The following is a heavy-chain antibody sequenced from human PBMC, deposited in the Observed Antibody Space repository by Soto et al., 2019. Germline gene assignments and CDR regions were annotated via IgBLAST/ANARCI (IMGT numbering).Heavy chain of an antibody. CDR1: GFTFSNYW. CDR2: IYSDGSVT. D-gene: IGHD5-18*01. J-gene: IGHJ4*02. V-gene: IGHV3-74*01. CDR3: ATLNSFGSDY. Sequence: GGSLRLSCAASGFTFSNYWMHWVRQGPGKGLVWVARIYSDGSVTTYADSVKSRFTISRDDAKSTLYLQMNSLRAEDTAVYYCATLNSFGSDYWGRGTLVTVSS.